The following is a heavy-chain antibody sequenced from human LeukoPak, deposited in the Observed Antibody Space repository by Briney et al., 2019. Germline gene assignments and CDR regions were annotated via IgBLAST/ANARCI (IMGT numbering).Heavy chain of an antibody. CDR2: INPSGGST. V-gene: IGHV1-46*01. D-gene: IGHD1-1*01. CDR3: ARARSALERRTLEY. CDR1: GYTFTSYY. J-gene: IGHJ4*02. Sequence: ASVKVSCKASGYTFTSYYLRWVRQAPGQGLEWMGIINPSGGSTSYEQKFQGRVTVTRDTPTTTVYMELSSLTSEDTAVYHCARARSALERRTLEYWGRGTLVIVSS.